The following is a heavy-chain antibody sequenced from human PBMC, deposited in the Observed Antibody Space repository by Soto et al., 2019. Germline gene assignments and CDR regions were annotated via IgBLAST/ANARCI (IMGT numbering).Heavy chain of an antibody. CDR3: ARRGGYYYGMDV. Sequence: QVQLVQSGAEVKKPGSSVKVSCKASGGTFSSYTISWVRQAPGQGLEWMGRIIPILGTANYAQKFQGRVTITADKSTSTAYMELSSLRSEDTAVYYCARRGGYYYGMDVWGQGTTVTVSS. D-gene: IGHD3-16*01. V-gene: IGHV1-69*08. CDR2: IIPILGTA. J-gene: IGHJ6*02. CDR1: GGTFSSYT.